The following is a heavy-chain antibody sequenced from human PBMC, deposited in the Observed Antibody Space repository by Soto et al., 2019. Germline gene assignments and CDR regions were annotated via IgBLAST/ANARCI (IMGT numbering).Heavy chain of an antibody. V-gene: IGHV3-21*01. CDR3: ARDLGALPDDYGDYRIPQP. CDR1: GFTFSSYS. D-gene: IGHD4-17*01. CDR2: ISSSSSYI. J-gene: IGHJ5*02. Sequence: EVQLVESGGGLVKPGGSLRLSCAASGFTFSSYSMNWVRQAPGKGLEWVSSISSSSSYIYYADSVKGRFTISRDNVKNSLYLQMNSLRAEDTAVYYCARDLGALPDDYGDYRIPQPWGQGTLVTVSS.